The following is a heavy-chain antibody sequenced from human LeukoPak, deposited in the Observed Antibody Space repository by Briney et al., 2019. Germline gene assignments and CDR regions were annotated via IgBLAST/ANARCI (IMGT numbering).Heavy chain of an antibody. J-gene: IGHJ6*03. CDR1: GGSISSYY. D-gene: IGHD3-22*01. Sequence: SETLSLTCTVSGGSISSYYWSWIRQPPGKGLEWIGYIYYSGSTNYNPSLKSRVTISVDTSKNQFSLKLSSVTAADTAVYYCSGYSYYYYYYIDVWGKGTTVTVSS. CDR2: IYYSGST. CDR3: SGYSYYYYYYIDV. V-gene: IGHV4-59*01.